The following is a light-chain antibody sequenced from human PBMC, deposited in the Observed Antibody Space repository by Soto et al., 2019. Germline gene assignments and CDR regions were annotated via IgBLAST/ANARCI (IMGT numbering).Light chain of an antibody. J-gene: IGKJ2*01. CDR1: QSVGSN. V-gene: IGKV3-15*01. CDR3: QQYTNWPYT. CDR2: GAS. Sequence: EIVMTQSPATLSVSPGERASLSCRASQSVGSNLAWYQQTAGQAPRLLIYGASTRATGIPARFSGSGSGTEFTLTISSLPSEDFAAYSCQQYTNWPYTFGQGTKLEIK.